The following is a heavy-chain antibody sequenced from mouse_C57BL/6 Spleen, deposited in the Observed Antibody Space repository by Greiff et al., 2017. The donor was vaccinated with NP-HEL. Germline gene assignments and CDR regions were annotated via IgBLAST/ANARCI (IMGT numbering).Heavy chain of an antibody. J-gene: IGHJ4*01. D-gene: IGHD2-4*01. CDR1: GFTFTDYY. V-gene: IGHV7-3*01. CDR3: ARYPDYDYDGYYAMDY. Sequence: EVMLVESGGGLVQPGGSLSLSCAASGFTFTDYYMSWVRQPPGKALEWLGFIRNKANGYTTEYSASVKGRFTISRDNSQSILYLQMNALRAEDSATYYCARYPDYDYDGYYAMDYWGQGTSVTVSS. CDR2: IRNKANGYTT.